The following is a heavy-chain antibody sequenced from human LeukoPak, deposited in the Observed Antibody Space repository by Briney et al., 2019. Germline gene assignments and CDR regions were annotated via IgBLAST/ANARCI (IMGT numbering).Heavy chain of an antibody. D-gene: IGHD1-20*01. CDR2: IFYSGST. Sequence: SETLSLTCTVSGGSISSYYWSWIRQPAGKGLEWIGHIFYSGSTNYNPSLKSRVTISVDTTKTQFSLRVSSVTAADTAVYYCARSLTGDGKIDYWGQGTLVTVSS. V-gene: IGHV4-59*01. CDR1: GGSISSYY. CDR3: ARSLTGDGKIDY. J-gene: IGHJ4*02.